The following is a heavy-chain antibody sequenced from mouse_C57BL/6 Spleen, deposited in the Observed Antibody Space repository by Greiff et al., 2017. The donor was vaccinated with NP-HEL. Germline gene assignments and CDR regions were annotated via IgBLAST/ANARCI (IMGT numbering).Heavy chain of an antibody. D-gene: IGHD3-1*01. J-gene: IGHJ2*01. Sequence: QVQLQQPGAELVRPGSSVKLSCKASGYTFTSYWMDWVKQRPGQGLEWIGNIYPSDSETHFNQKFKDKATLTVDKSSSTAYMQLRSLTSEDSAVYSCAARGCFDYWGQGTTLTVSS. V-gene: IGHV1-61*01. CDR3: AARGCFDY. CDR2: IYPSDSET. CDR1: GYTFTSYW.